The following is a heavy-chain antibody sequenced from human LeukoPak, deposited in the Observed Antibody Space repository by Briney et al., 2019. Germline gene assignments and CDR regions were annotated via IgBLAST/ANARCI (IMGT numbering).Heavy chain of an antibody. Sequence: GGSLRLSCAASGFTFSSYSMNWVRQAPGKGLEWVSYISSSSSTIYYADSVRGRFTISRDNAKNSLYLQMNSLRAEDTAVYYCARDAEDASLDYWGQGTLVTVSS. V-gene: IGHV3-48*01. D-gene: IGHD2-15*01. CDR1: GFTFSSYS. CDR2: ISSSSSTI. J-gene: IGHJ4*02. CDR3: ARDAEDASLDY.